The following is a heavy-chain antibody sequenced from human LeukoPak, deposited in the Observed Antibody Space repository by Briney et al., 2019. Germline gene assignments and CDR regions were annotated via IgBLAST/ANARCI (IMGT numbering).Heavy chain of an antibody. CDR3: TRDLMDYDVSTGLHHYYMDV. J-gene: IGHJ6*02. CDR1: GGSINSSTYY. CDR2: IYYYGNT. V-gene: IGHV4-39*02. Sequence: SETLSLTCTVSGGSINSSTYYWGWIRQPPGRGLEWIGSIYYYGNTYYSPSLRSRVTISVDTSKNQFSLKLTSVTAADTAVYYCTRDLMDYDVSTGLHHYYMDVWGQGTTVTVSS. D-gene: IGHD3-9*01.